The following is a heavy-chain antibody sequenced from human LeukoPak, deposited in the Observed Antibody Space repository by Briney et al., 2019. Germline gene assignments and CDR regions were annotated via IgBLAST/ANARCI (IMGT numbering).Heavy chain of an antibody. V-gene: IGHV4-30-4*08. CDR3: ARGEGRGCSSTSCYYYYMDV. CDR2: IYYSGST. Sequence: SETLSLTCTVSGGSISSGDYYWSWIRQPPGKGLEWIGYIYYSGSTYYNPSLKSRVTISVDTSKNQFSLKLSSVTAADTAVYYCARGEGRGCSSTSCYYYYMDVWGKGTTVTVSS. D-gene: IGHD2-2*01. J-gene: IGHJ6*03. CDR1: GGSISSGDYY.